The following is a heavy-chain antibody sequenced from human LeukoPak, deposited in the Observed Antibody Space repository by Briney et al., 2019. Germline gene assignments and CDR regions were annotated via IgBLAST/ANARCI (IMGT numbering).Heavy chain of an antibody. D-gene: IGHD3-22*01. Sequence: NPSETLSLTCTVSGYSISSGYYWGWLRQPPGKGLEWIGSIYHSGSTYYNPSLKSRVTISVDTSKNQFSLKLSSVTAADTAVYYCARTYYYDSSGYSGAYYFDYWGQGTLVTVSS. V-gene: IGHV4-38-2*02. J-gene: IGHJ4*02. CDR2: IYHSGST. CDR1: GYSISSGYY. CDR3: ARTYYYDSSGYSGAYYFDY.